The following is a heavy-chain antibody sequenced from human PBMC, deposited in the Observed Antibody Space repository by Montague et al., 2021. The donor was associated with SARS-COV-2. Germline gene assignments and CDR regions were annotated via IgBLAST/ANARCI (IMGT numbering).Heavy chain of an antibody. CDR2: IKHDGVGI. D-gene: IGHD3/OR15-3a*01. CDR3: ARDIGGCWTACDPY. J-gene: IGHJ4*02. V-gene: IGHV3-7*01. Sequence: SLRLSCAASGFSLRSYWMAWVRQTPGKGLEWVASIKHDGVGIFYXDSVKGRFTISRDITENSLYLQMNSLRAEDTAVYYCARDIGGCWTACDPYRGQGTLVTVSS. CDR1: GFSLRSYW.